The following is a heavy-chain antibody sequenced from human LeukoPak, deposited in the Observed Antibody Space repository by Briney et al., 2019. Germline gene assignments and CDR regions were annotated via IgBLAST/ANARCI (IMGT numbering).Heavy chain of an antibody. V-gene: IGHV3-74*01. CDR3: SRDPSSGYSYGLDY. CDR1: GFTFSSHW. J-gene: IGHJ4*02. D-gene: IGHD5-18*01. Sequence: PGGSLRLSCAASGFTFSSHWMHWVRHAPGKGLVWVSRINTDGSSTDYADSVKGRFTISRDNAKNTLYLQMNSLRAEDTAVYYCSRDPSSGYSYGLDYWGQGTLVTVSS. CDR2: INTDGSST.